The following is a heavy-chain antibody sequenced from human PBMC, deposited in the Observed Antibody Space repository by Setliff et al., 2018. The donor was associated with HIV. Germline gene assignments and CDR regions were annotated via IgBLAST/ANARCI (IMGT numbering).Heavy chain of an antibody. D-gene: IGHD3-3*01. V-gene: IGHV3-21*01. J-gene: IGHJ5*02. CDR1: GFLFNRYS. CDR2: ISNSSRYY. CDR3: VKGQFLEWFNWFDP. Sequence: PGGSLRLSCSASGFLFNRYSLNWVRQAPGRGPEWVASISNSSRYYWVKARYGDSVRGRFTISGDCAKNTLYLQMSSLRSEDTAVYYCVKGQFLEWFNWFDPWGQGTLVTVSS.